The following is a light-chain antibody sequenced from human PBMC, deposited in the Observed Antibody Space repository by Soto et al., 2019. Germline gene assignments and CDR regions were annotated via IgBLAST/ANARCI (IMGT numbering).Light chain of an antibody. Sequence: DIQLTQSPSFLSASVGDRVTITCRASQGISSYLAWYQQKPGKAPKLLIYAASTLQSGVPSRFSGSGSGTELPLPITTPQPKYFQTNYVHQLKIYPPIPFGQGTRLEIK. CDR3: HQLKIYPPIP. J-gene: IGKJ5*01. CDR2: AAS. V-gene: IGKV1-9*01. CDR1: QGISSY.